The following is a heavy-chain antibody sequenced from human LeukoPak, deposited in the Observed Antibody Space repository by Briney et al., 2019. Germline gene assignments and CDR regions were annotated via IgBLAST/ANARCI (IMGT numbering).Heavy chain of an antibody. D-gene: IGHD3-10*01. V-gene: IGHV4-59*01. Sequence: SETLSLTCTVSGGSTNSYYWTWIRQPPGKGLEWIGYIYYSGSTHYNPSLNSRVTISMDTSKNHFSLKLSSVTAADTAIYYCARTSRHFYGSGSNLTPWPADMDVWGQGTKVTVSS. CDR2: IYYSGST. CDR1: GGSTNSYY. CDR3: ARTSRHFYGSGSNLTPWPADMDV. J-gene: IGHJ6*02.